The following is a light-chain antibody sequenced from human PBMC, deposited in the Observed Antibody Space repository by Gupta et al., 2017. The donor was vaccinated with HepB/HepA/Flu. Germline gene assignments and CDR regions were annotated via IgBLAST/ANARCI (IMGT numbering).Light chain of an antibody. J-gene: IGLJ2*01. CDR1: SSNIGSNT. V-gene: IGLV1-44*01. CDR2: SNN. Sequence: QSVLTQPPSASGTPGQRVTISCSGSSSNIGSNTVNWYQQLPGTAPKLLIYSNNQRRSGGPDRVSGSKSGTSASLAISGLQSEEEADYYCEAWDDSRNGRVVFGGGTKLTVL. CDR3: EAWDDSRNGRVV.